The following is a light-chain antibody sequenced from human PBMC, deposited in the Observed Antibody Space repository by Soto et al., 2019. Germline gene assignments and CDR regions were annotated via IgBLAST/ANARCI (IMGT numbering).Light chain of an antibody. CDR1: SSDVGSYNY. V-gene: IGLV2-14*01. J-gene: IGLJ1*01. CDR3: SSYTSSGIRDV. Sequence: QSALTQPASVSGSPGQSITISCTGTSSDVGSYNYVSWYQQRPGQVPKLMIYDVSYRPSEISHRFSGSKSGHTASLTISGLQAEDEADYYRSSYTSSGIRDVFGSGTKVTVL. CDR2: DVS.